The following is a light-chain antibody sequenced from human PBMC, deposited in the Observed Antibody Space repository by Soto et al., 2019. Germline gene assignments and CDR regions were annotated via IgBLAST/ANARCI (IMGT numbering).Light chain of an antibody. CDR2: EVT. CDR3: CSYAGSNTWV. J-gene: IGLJ3*02. Sequence: QSVLTQPPSVSGAPGQRVTISCTGTSSDVGSYNLVSWYQQHPGKAPKLMISEVTKRPSGVSNRFSGSKSGNTASLTISGLQAEDESDYYCCSYAGSNTWVFGGGTKVTVL. V-gene: IGLV2-23*02. CDR1: SSDVGSYNL.